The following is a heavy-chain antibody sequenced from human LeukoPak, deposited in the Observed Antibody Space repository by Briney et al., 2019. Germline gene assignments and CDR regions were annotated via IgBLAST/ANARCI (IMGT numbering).Heavy chain of an antibody. CDR2: IIPIFGTA. D-gene: IGHD6-13*01. V-gene: IGHV1-69*05. CDR1: GGTFSSYA. CDR3: ARDSIAAAVHARFLDY. Sequence: ASVKVSCKASGGTFSSYAISWVRQAPGQGLEWMGRIIPIFGTANYAQKFQGRVTITTDESTSTAYMELSSLRSEDTAVYYCARDSIAAAVHARFLDYWGQGTLVTVSS. J-gene: IGHJ4*02.